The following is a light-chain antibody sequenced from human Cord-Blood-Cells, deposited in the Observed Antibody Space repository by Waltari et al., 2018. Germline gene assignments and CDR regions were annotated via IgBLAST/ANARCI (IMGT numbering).Light chain of an antibody. V-gene: IGKV3-15*01. Sequence: DIVITPAPATLSVSPAERATLSCRASQSVSSNLAWYQQNPGQAPRLLIYGASTRATGIPARFSGSGSGTEFTLTISSLQSEDFAVYYCQQYNNWPPVYTFGQGTKLEIK. CDR1: QSVSSN. CDR2: GAS. CDR3: QQYNNWPPVYT. J-gene: IGKJ2*01.